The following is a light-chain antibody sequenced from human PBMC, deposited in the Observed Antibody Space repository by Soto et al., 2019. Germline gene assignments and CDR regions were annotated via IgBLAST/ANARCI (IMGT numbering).Light chain of an antibody. Sequence: QSALTQPRSVSGSPGQSVTISCTGTSGDVGAYDRVSWYQHHPTKAPKLIIYDVTKRPSGVPDRFSGSRSGNTASLTISGLQAEDEADYSCCSYAGTYTLVFGGGTKLTVL. CDR2: DVT. CDR1: SGDVGAYDR. J-gene: IGLJ2*01. CDR3: CSYAGTYTLV. V-gene: IGLV2-11*01.